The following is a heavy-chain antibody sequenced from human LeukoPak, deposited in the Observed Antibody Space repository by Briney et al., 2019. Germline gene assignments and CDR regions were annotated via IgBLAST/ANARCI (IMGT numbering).Heavy chain of an antibody. D-gene: IGHD1-14*01. Sequence: GGSLRLSCAASGFTFSSYWMSWVRQAPGKGLEWVANIKQDGSEKYYVDSVKGRFTISRDNAKNSLYLQMNSLRAEDTAVYYCARDLVSSPTGYYYYGMDVWGQGTTVTVSS. CDR2: IKQDGSEK. V-gene: IGHV3-7*01. CDR3: ARDLVSSPTGYYYYGMDV. J-gene: IGHJ6*02. CDR1: GFTFSSYW.